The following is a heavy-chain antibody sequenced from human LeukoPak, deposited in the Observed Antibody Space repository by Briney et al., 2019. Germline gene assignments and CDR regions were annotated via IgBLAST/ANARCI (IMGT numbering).Heavy chain of an antibody. V-gene: IGHV4-38-2*01. J-gene: IGHJ4*02. CDR3: ARSGSSFLFDY. CDR2: IYHSGST. CDR1: GYSISSGYY. Sequence: SETLSLTCAVPGYSISSGYYWGWLRQPPGKGLERIGSIYHSGSTYYNPSLKSRVNISVDTSKNQFSLKLNSGTAADTAVYYCARSGSSFLFDYWGQGTLVSVSS. D-gene: IGHD1-26*01.